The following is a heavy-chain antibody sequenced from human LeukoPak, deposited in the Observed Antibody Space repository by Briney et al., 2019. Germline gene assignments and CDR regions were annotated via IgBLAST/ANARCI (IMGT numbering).Heavy chain of an antibody. J-gene: IGHJ4*02. CDR2: IYYSGST. CDR3: ARGDSSGWGLDY. V-gene: IGHV4-59*12. Sequence: SETLSLTCTVSGGSIGSYYWSWIRQPPGKGLEWIGYIYYSGSTNYNPSLKSRVTISVDTSKNQFSLKLSSVTAADTAVYYCARGDSSGWGLDYWGLGTLVTVSS. CDR1: GGSIGSYY. D-gene: IGHD6-19*01.